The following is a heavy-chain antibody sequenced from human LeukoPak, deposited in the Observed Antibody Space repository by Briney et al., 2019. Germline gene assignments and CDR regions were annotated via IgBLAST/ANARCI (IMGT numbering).Heavy chain of an antibody. V-gene: IGHV4-39*01. D-gene: IGHD3-3*01. Sequence: PSETLSLTCTVSGGSISSSSYYWGWIRQPPGKGLEWIGSIYYSGSTYYNPSLKSRVTISVDTSKNQFSLKLSSVTAADTAVYYCASSFTLLLEWLLYPRGAFDIWGQGTMVTVSS. CDR1: GGSISSSSYY. CDR2: IYYSGST. J-gene: IGHJ3*02. CDR3: ASSFTLLLEWLLYPRGAFDI.